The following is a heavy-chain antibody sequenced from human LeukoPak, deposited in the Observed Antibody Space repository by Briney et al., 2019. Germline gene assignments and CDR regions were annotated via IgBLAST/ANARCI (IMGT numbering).Heavy chain of an antibody. Sequence: GRSLRLSCAASGFTFSSYGMHWVRQAPGKGLEWVAVIWYDGSNKYYADSVKGRFTISRDNSKNTLYLQMNSLRAEDTAVYYCAKEAQGCSITSCYFDSWGQGNLVTVSS. J-gene: IGHJ4*02. V-gene: IGHV3-33*06. CDR3: AKEAQGCSITSCYFDS. D-gene: IGHD2-2*01. CDR2: IWYDGSNK. CDR1: GFTFSSYG.